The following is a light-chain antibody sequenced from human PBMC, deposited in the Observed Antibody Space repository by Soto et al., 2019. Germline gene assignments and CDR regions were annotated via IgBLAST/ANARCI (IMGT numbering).Light chain of an antibody. J-gene: IGKJ1*01. V-gene: IGKV1-39*01. Sequence: DMQMTQSPSSLSASVGDRVSITCRSSQNISNYLHWYQQRPGKAPKLLIYAASNLRSGVPSRFSGSGSGTEFTLTISSLQPEDFATYYCQQSYSTPRTFGQGTKVDIK. CDR2: AAS. CDR1: QNISNY. CDR3: QQSYSTPRT.